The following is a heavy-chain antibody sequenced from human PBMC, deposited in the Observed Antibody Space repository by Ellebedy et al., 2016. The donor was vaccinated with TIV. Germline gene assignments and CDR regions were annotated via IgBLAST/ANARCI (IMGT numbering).Heavy chain of an antibody. CDR1: GITFSRYA. J-gene: IGHJ4*02. D-gene: IGHD6-19*01. V-gene: IGHV3-23*01. CDR3: AKGLIAVAGEGYFDY. CDR2: ITGSGGDT. Sequence: GESLKISCAASGITFSRYAMSWVRQAPGKGLEWISTITGSGGDTYYTDSVKGRFTISRDNSKNTLSLQMNSLRAEDTAVYFCAKGLIAVAGEGYFDYWGQGTLVTVSS.